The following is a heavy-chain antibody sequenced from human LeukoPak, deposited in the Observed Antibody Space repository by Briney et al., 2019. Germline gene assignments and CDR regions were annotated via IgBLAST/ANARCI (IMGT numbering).Heavy chain of an antibody. CDR2: IYHSGST. D-gene: IGHD1-26*01. Sequence: SETLSLTCAVSGGSISSGGYSWSWIRQPPGKGLEWIGYIYHSGSTYYNPSLKSRVTISVDRSKNQFSLKLSSVTAADTAVYYCARIVGATGYYFDCWGQGTLVTVSS. CDR1: GGSISSGGYS. CDR3: ARIVGATGYYFDC. J-gene: IGHJ4*02. V-gene: IGHV4-30-2*01.